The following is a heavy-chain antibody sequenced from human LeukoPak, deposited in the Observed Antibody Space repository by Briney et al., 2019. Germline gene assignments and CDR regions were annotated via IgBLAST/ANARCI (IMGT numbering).Heavy chain of an antibody. J-gene: IGHJ5*02. V-gene: IGHV3-23*01. Sequence: GGSLRLSCAASGFTFSSYGMSWVRQAPGKGLEWVSTISGSGGSTHYADSVKGRFTISRDNSKNTLYLQMNSLRAEDTAVYYCAKAPYSSSWYIPHWFDPWGQGTLVTVSS. CDR2: ISGSGGST. CDR1: GFTFSSYG. CDR3: AKAPYSSSWYIPHWFDP. D-gene: IGHD6-13*01.